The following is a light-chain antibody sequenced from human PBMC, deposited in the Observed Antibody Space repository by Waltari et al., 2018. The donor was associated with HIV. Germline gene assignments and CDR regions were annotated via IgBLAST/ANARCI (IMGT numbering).Light chain of an antibody. J-gene: IGLJ2*01. CDR3: ATWDSGLSAVV. Sequence: QSVLTQPPSVSATPGQKVTISCSGSSSNIGYNYVFWYQQLPGTAPKLLIYDKNKRPSGIPDRFSGSKSGTSATLGITGLQTGDEADYYGATWDSGLSAVVFGGGTKLTVL. V-gene: IGLV1-51*01. CDR2: DKN. CDR1: SSNIGYNY.